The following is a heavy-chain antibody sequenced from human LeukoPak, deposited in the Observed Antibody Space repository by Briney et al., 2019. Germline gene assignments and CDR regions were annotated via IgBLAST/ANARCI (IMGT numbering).Heavy chain of an antibody. CDR2: ITSFSTYI. Sequence: GGSLRLSCAASGFTFSTYTMNWVRQAPGKGLEWVSSITSFSTYIYFADSVKGRFTISRDNAKNSLHLQMTTLRVEDTAIYYCGRGEGGGGFPDPWGQGTLVPVSS. CDR1: GFTFSTYT. J-gene: IGHJ5*02. D-gene: IGHD3-16*01. CDR3: GRGEGGGGFPDP. V-gene: IGHV3-21*01.